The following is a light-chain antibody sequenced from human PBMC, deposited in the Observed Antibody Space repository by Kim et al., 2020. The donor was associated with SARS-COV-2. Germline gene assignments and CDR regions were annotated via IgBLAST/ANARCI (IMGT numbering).Light chain of an antibody. CDR1: STDIGSYNL. J-gene: IGLJ1*01. V-gene: IGLV2-23*02. Sequence: GQSITLSCTGSSTDIGSYNLVSWYQYHPGKAPKLMIYEVTKRPSGVSNRFSGSKSGNTASLTSSGLQAEDEADYYCCSYAGSSTYVFGTGTKVTVL. CDR3: CSYAGSSTYV. CDR2: EVT.